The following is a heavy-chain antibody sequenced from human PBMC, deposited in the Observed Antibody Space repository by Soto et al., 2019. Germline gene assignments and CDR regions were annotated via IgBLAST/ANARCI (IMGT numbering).Heavy chain of an antibody. D-gene: IGHD2-2*03. Sequence: QVQLVQSGAEVKKPGSSVKVSCKASGGTFSSYAISWVRQAPGQGLEWMGGIIPIFGTANYAQKFQGRVTITXXEXTSXGYMELSSLRSEDTAVYYCARDGSAITYYYYGMDVWGQGTTVTVSS. V-gene: IGHV1-69*05. CDR2: IIPIFGTA. CDR1: GGTFSSYA. CDR3: ARDGSAITYYYYGMDV. J-gene: IGHJ6*02.